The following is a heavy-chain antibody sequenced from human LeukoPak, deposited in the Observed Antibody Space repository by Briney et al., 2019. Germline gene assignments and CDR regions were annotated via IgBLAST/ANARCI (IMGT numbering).Heavy chain of an antibody. V-gene: IGHV1-18*01. Sequence: ASVAVSCKASGYTFTSYGISWVRQAPGQGLEWMGWISAYNGNTNYAQKLQGRVTMTTDTSTSTAYMELRSLRSDDTAVYYCARDSPRGGWSDYWGQGTLVTVSS. D-gene: IGHD6-19*01. CDR1: GYTFTSYG. CDR3: ARDSPRGGWSDY. J-gene: IGHJ4*02. CDR2: ISAYNGNT.